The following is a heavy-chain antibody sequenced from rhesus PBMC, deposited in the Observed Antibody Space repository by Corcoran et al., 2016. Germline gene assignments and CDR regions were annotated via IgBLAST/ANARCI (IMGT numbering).Heavy chain of an antibody. D-gene: IGHD3-34*01. CDR1: GYSCTSYW. V-gene: IGHV5-20*01. CDR3: AKGGWGDLFDY. CDR2: IDPSYSTT. Sequence: EVQLVQSGAEVKRPGESLKITCKTSGYSCTSYWISWGRRMPGKGLERMGAIDPSYSTTRYHPSFQGQVTISAYKSISTAYLQWSRLKASGTATYYCAKGGWGDLFDYWGQGVLVTVSS. J-gene: IGHJ4*01.